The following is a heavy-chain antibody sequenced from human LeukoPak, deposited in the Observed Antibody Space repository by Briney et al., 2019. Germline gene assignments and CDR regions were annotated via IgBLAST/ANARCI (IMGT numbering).Heavy chain of an antibody. Sequence: SETLSLTCSVSGGSMGTYYWTWVRQPPGKGLEWIGYIYYRGSTNYNPSLKSRVTISEDTAKNQFSLKLTSVTAADTAVYYCARHGAIPEYWGQGSLVIVSS. V-gene: IGHV4-59*08. D-gene: IGHD2-21*01. CDR3: ARHGAIPEY. CDR2: IYYRGST. J-gene: IGHJ4*02. CDR1: GGSMGTYY.